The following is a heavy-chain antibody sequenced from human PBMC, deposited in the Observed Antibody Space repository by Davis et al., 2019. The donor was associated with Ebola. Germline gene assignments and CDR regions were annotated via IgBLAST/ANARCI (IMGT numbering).Heavy chain of an antibody. CDR2: ISGSGGST. Sequence: GGSLRLSCAASGFTFGSFWMSWVRQAPGKGLEWVSAISGSGGSTYYADSVKGRFTISRDNSKNTLYLQMNSLRAEDTAVYYCAKEGGSLLWFGESHFDYWGQGTLVTVSS. CDR1: GFTFGSFW. CDR3: AKEGGSLLWFGESHFDY. D-gene: IGHD3-10*01. J-gene: IGHJ4*02. V-gene: IGHV3-23*01.